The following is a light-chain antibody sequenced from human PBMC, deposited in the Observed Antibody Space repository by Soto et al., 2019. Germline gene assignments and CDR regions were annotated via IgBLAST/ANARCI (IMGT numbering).Light chain of an antibody. CDR2: DAS. CDR3: QLRSDWLFS. Sequence: EIVLTQTPATLSLSPGERATLSCRASQSIGVYLAWYKQKSGQAPRLLIYDASTRATGIPARFSGSGSGRDFTLTISSLEPEDFAVYYCQLRSDWLFSFGPGTTVDMK. V-gene: IGKV3-11*02. J-gene: IGKJ3*01. CDR1: QSIGVY.